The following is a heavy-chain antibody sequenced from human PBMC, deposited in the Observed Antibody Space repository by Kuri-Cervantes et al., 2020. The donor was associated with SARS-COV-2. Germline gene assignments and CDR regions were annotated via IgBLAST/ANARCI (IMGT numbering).Heavy chain of an antibody. CDR2: ISAYNGST. J-gene: IGHJ5*02. CDR3: ARSLVVPAANWFDP. D-gene: IGHD2-2*01. V-gene: IGHV1-18*01. CDR1: GYTFTSYG. Sequence: ASVKVSCKASGYTFTSYGISWVRQAPGQGFEWMGWISAYNGSTNYAQKLQGRVTMTTDTSTSTAYMELRSLRSDDTAVYYCARSLVVPAANWFDPWGQGTLVTVSS.